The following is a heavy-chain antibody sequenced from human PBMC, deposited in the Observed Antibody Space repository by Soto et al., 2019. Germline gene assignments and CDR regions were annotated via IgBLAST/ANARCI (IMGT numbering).Heavy chain of an antibody. V-gene: IGHV3-21*01. D-gene: IGHD2-2*01. CDR2: ISSSSSYI. J-gene: IGHJ6*03. CDR3: AIDQGYCSSTSCYNYYYYYLDV. CDR1: GFTFSSYS. Sequence: EVQLVESGGGLVKPGGSLRLSCAASGFTFSSYSMNWVRQAPGKGLEWVASISSSSSYIYYADSVKGRFTISRDNDKNALCLEMNSLRSEDTAVNYCAIDQGYCSSTSCYNYYYYYLDVWGKGTTVSVSS.